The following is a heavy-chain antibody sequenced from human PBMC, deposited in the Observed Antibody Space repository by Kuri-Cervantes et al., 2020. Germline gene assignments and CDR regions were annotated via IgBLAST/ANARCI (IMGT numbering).Heavy chain of an antibody. CDR3: ARAGEGFGELFRGCFDY. CDR1: GFTFDDYA. D-gene: IGHD3-10*01. CDR2: ISWNSGSI. J-gene: IGHJ4*02. V-gene: IGHV3-9*01. Sequence: GGSLRLSCAASGFTFDDYAMHWVRQAPGKGLEWVSGISWNSGSIDYADSVKGRFTISRDNSKNTLYLQMNSLRAEDTAVYYCARAGEGFGELFRGCFDYWGQGTLVTVSS.